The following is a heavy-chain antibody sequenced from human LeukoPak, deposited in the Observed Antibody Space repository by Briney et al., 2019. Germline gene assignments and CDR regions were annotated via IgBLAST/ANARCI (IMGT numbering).Heavy chain of an antibody. CDR3: ARDLETSGSCYGLLDY. CDR1: GFTFSSYD. Sequence: PGGSLRFYCAASGFTFSSYDMNWVRQAPGKGLEWVSSISSSSTYIYYADSVKGRFTISRDNAKNSLYLQMNSLRAEDTAVYYCARDLETSGSCYGLLDYWGQGTLVTVSS. J-gene: IGHJ4*02. CDR2: ISSSSTYI. V-gene: IGHV3-21*01. D-gene: IGHD1-26*01.